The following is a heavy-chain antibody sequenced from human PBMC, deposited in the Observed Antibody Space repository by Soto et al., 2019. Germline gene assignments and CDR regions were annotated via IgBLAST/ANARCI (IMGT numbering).Heavy chain of an antibody. J-gene: IGHJ4*02. D-gene: IGHD2-2*01. CDR1: GFTFSSYA. V-gene: IGHV3-30-3*01. CDR2: ISYDGNNK. Sequence: PGGSLRLSCAASGFTFSSYAMHWVRQAPGKGLEWVAVISYDGNNKYYADSVKGRVTISRDNSKNTLYVQMNSLRGEDTAVYYCARGPSSLARFDYWGQGTLVTVSS. CDR3: ARGPSSLARFDY.